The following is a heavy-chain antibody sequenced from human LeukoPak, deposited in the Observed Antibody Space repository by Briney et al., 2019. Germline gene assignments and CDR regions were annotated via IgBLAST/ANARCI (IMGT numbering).Heavy chain of an antibody. CDR1: GGSFNNYA. Sequence: GASVKVSCKASGGSFNNYAVTWVRQAPGQGLEWMGGFIPILDTTNYAPNFQGRVTITTDESSTTAYMELSSLKWEDTAVYYCAQNGELQGGTYFDYWGQGTLVTVSS. V-gene: IGHV1-69*05. D-gene: IGHD1-26*01. CDR3: AQNGELQGGTYFDY. CDR2: FIPILDTT. J-gene: IGHJ4*02.